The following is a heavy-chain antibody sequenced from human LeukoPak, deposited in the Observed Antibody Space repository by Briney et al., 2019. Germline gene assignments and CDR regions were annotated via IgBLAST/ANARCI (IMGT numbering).Heavy chain of an antibody. Sequence: GGSLRLSCAASGFTVSSNYMSWVRQAPGKGLEWVSVIYSGGSTYYADSVKGRFTISRDNSRNTVWLQMNSLRAEDTAIYYCANDLGWIQLNLGRGQGTLVTVSS. CDR1: GFTVSSNY. CDR2: IYSGGST. J-gene: IGHJ4*02. CDR3: ANDLGWIQLNLG. D-gene: IGHD5-18*01. V-gene: IGHV3-53*01.